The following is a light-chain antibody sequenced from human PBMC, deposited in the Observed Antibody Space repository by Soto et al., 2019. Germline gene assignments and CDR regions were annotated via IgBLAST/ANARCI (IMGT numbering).Light chain of an antibody. V-gene: IGKV3-11*01. CDR3: QRRSDWPIT. CDR2: HAS. Sequence: EIVLTQSPATLSLSPGERATLSSRASQSVSSNLAWYQQKPGQAPRLLIYHASSRATGIPARFSGSGSGTDFTLTISSLEPEDFSLYYCQRRSDWPITFGQGTRLEIK. J-gene: IGKJ5*01. CDR1: QSVSSN.